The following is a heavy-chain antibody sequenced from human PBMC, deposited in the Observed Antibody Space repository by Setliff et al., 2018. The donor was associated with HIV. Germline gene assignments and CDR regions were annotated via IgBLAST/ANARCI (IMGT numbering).Heavy chain of an antibody. J-gene: IGHJ3*02. V-gene: IGHV3-15*01. CDR2: IKSKTDGGAT. CDR3: TTAVYGYYDILTGSYIDDAFDI. Sequence: GGSLRLSCAASGFTFNKASMSWVRQAPGKGLEWVGRIKSKTDGGATDYAAPVKGRFIISRDDSKNTLYLQMNSLKTEDTAVYYCTTAVYGYYDILTGSYIDDAFDIWGQGTMVTVSS. CDR1: GFTFNKAS. D-gene: IGHD3-9*01.